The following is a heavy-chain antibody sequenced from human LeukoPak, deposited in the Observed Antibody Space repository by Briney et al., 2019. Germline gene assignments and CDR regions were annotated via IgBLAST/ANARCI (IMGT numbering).Heavy chain of an antibody. J-gene: IGHJ4*02. Sequence: GGSLRLSCAASGFTFSSYAMSWVRQAPGKGLEWVSAISGSGGSTYYADSVKGRFTISRDNSKNTLYLQMNSLRAEDTAVYYCATSPVYSYGHPYYFDYWGQETLVTVSS. V-gene: IGHV3-23*01. D-gene: IGHD5-18*01. CDR2: ISGSGGST. CDR3: ATSPVYSYGHPYYFDY. CDR1: GFTFSSYA.